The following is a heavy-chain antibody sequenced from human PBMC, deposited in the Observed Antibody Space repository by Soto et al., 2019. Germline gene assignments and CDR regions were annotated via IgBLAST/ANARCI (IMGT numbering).Heavy chain of an antibody. CDR1: GGSISSYY. D-gene: IGHD3-22*01. Sequence: TSETLSLTCTVSGGSISSYYWSWIRQPPGKGLEWIGYIYYSGSTNYNPSLKSRVTISVDTSKNQFSLKLSSVTAADTAVYYCARGGSYDSSGYSAPDAFDIWGQGTMVTVSS. V-gene: IGHV4-59*01. CDR2: IYYSGST. J-gene: IGHJ3*02. CDR3: ARGGSYDSSGYSAPDAFDI.